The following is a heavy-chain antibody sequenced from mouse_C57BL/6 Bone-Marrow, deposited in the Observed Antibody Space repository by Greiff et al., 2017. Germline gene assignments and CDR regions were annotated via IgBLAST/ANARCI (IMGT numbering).Heavy chain of an antibody. J-gene: IGHJ4*01. CDR3: ARDSVNAMDY. CDR2: ISSGSSTI. Sequence: EVKLQESGGGLVKPGGSLKLSCAASGFTFSDYGMHWVRQAPEKGLEWVAYISSGSSTIYYADTVKGRFTISRDNAKNTLFLHMTSLRSEDTAMYYCARDSVNAMDYWGQGTSVTVSS. D-gene: IGHD2-12*01. CDR1: GFTFSDYG. V-gene: IGHV5-17*01.